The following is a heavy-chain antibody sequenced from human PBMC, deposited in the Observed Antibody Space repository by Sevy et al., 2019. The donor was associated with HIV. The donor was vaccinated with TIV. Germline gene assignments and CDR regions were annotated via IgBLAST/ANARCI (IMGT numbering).Heavy chain of an antibody. CDR2: INPNSGCT. Sequence: ASVKVSCKASGYTFTGYYMHWVRQAPGQGLEWMGWINPNSGCTNYAQKFQGRVTMTRDTSISTAYMELSRLRSDDTAVYYCARAVSSGWYTTGGDYYYGMDVWGQGTTVTVSS. J-gene: IGHJ6*02. V-gene: IGHV1-2*02. CDR3: ARAVSSGWYTTGGDYYYGMDV. D-gene: IGHD6-19*01. CDR1: GYTFTGYY.